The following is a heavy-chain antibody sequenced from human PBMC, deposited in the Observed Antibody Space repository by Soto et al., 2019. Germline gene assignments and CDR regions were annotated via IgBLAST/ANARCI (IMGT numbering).Heavy chain of an antibody. D-gene: IGHD5-12*01. CDR1: GGTFSTYA. V-gene: IGHV1-69*12. J-gene: IGHJ6*02. CDR3: ARDNDRLRLGGNYYSSTDV. Sequence: QVQLVQSGSEVKKPVSSVKVSCKVSGGTFSTYAISWVRQAPGQGLEWMGGIIPVFRAPDYAQKFQGRVTITEGECARTAFMELTGRRLEYTAVYYCARDNDRLRLGGNYYSSTDVCGQGTTVTVSS. CDR2: IIPVFRAP.